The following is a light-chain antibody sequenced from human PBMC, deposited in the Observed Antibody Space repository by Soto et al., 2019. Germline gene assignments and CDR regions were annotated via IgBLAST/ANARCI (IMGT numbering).Light chain of an antibody. CDR2: GGS. J-gene: IGKJ5*01. Sequence: DIQMTQSPSSLAASVGERVTITCRASQNIHSFLNWYQQKPGKAPQVLIYGGSALQSGVPSRFSGSGSGTDFTLTITSLQSEDFATYYCQQARSFPVTFGQGTRLENK. CDR1: QNIHSF. CDR3: QQARSFPVT. V-gene: IGKV1-39*01.